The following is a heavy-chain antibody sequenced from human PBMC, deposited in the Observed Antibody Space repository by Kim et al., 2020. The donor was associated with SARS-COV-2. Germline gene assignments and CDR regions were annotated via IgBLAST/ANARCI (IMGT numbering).Heavy chain of an antibody. J-gene: IGHJ4*02. Sequence: ADSVRGRFTISRDNAKNSLHLQMNSLRAEDTALYYCARLSYYSTNYFDYWGQGALVTVSS. D-gene: IGHD3-10*01. CDR3: ARLSYYSTNYFDY. V-gene: IGHV3-11*04.